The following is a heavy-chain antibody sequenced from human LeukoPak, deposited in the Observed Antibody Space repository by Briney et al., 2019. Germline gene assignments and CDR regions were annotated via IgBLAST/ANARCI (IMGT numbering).Heavy chain of an antibody. J-gene: IGHJ4*02. D-gene: IGHD3-22*01. CDR3: ARHYYDNHGYPVPLDY. Sequence: GESLKISCKASGYSFTSYWIGWVRQMPGKGLGWMGIIYPGDSETRYSPSFQGQVTISADKSINTAFLQWSRLEASDIAIYYCARHYYDNHGYPVPLDYWGQGTLVTVSS. CDR1: GYSFTSYW. V-gene: IGHV5-51*01. CDR2: IYPGDSET.